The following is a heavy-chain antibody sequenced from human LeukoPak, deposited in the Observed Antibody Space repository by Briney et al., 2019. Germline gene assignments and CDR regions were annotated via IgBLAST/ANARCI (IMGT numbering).Heavy chain of an antibody. J-gene: IGHJ5*02. CDR2: IIPIFGTA. V-gene: IGHV1-69*06. CDR1: GGTFSSYA. Sequence: GASVKVSCKDSGGTFSSYAISWVRQAPGQGLEWMGGIIPIFGTANYAQKFQGRVTITADKSTSTAYMELSSLRSEDTAVYYCARLLWDYGGNSNWFDPWGQGTLVTVSS. CDR3: ARLLWDYGGNSNWFDP. D-gene: IGHD4-23*01.